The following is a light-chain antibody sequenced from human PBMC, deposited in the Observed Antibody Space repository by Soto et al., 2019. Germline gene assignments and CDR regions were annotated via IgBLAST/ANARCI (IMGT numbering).Light chain of an antibody. CDR2: GAS. J-gene: IGKJ1*01. CDR3: RQYNNWPPDRT. CDR1: QSVSSN. Sequence: EIVMTQSPATLSVSPGERATLSCRASQSVSSNLAWYQQKPGQAPRLLIYGASTRATGIPARFSGSGSGTELTLTISSLQSEDVAIYFCRQYNNWPPDRTFGQGTKVEIK. V-gene: IGKV3-15*01.